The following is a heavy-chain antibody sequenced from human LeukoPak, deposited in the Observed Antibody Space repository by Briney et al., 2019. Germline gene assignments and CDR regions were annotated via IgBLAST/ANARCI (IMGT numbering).Heavy chain of an antibody. D-gene: IGHD3-22*01. CDR1: GGSISSYY. CDR3: ARQCYSDRSGYSCLDP. V-gene: IGHV4-4*09. CDR2: IYTSGST. J-gene: IGHJ5*02. Sequence: PSETLSLTCTVSGGSISSYYWSWIRQPPGKGLEWIGYIYTSGSTNYNPSLKSRVTISVDTSKNQFSLKLSSVTAADTAVYYCARQCYSDRSGYSCLDPWGQGTLVTVSS.